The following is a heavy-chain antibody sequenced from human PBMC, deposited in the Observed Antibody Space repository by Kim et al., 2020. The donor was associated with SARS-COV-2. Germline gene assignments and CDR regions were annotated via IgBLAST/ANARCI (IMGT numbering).Heavy chain of an antibody. CDR1: GGSFSGYY. V-gene: IGHV4-34*01. J-gene: IGHJ4*02. CDR3: ASSPVLRYFDWLDY. Sequence: SETLSLTFAVYGGSFSGYYWSWIRQPPGKGLEWIGEINHSGSTNYNPSLKSRVTISVDTSKNQFSLKLSSVTAADTAVYYCASSPVLRYFDWLDYWGQGTLVTVSS. D-gene: IGHD3-9*01. CDR2: INHSGST.